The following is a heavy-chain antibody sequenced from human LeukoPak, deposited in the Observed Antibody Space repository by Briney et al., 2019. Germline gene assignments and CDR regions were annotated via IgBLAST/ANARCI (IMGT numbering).Heavy chain of an antibody. D-gene: IGHD5-12*01. CDR1: GGSISSYY. Sequence: SETLSLTCTVSGGSISSYYWSWIRQPPGKGLEWIGYIYYSGSTNYNPSLKSRVTISVDTSKNQFSLKLSSVTAADTAVYYCARHSYSGYDRLFDYWGQGIPVTVSS. CDR3: ARHSYSGYDRLFDY. J-gene: IGHJ4*02. CDR2: IYYSGST. V-gene: IGHV4-59*01.